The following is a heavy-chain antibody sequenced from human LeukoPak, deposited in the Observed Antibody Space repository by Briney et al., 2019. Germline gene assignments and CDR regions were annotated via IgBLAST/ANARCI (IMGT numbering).Heavy chain of an antibody. D-gene: IGHD2-15*01. J-gene: IGHJ4*02. CDR1: GGSISSYY. CDR2: IYTSGST. CDR3: ARQRRNDSPFDY. Sequence: SETLSLTCTVSGGSISSYYWSWIRQPPGKGLEWIGYIYTSGSTNYNPSLKSRVTISVDTSKNQFSLKLSSMTAADTAVYYCARQRRNDSPFDYWGQGTLVTVSS. V-gene: IGHV4-4*09.